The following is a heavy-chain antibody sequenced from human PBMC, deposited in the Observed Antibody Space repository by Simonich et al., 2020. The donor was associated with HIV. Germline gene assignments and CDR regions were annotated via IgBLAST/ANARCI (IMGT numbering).Heavy chain of an antibody. CDR2: ISSTSTYK. J-gene: IGHJ4*02. D-gene: IGHD6-6*01. V-gene: IGHV3-21*01. CDR1: GFTFSTYA. CDR3: ARVAFEGRAARRGEFDY. Sequence: VQLVESGGGVVQPGRSLRLSCAASGFTFSTYAMHWVRQAPGKGLVWVSSISSTSTYKYYADSVNGRFTISRANAKNSLYLQMNSLRAEDTAVYYCARVAFEGRAARRGEFDYWGQGTLVTVSS.